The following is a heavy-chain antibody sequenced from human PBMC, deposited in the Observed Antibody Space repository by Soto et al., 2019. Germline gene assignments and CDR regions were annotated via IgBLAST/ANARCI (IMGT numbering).Heavy chain of an antibody. CDR3: AKERGYNYGYDAMDV. Sequence: EVQLLESGGGLVQPGGSLRLSCAASGFTFSSYAMSWVRQAPGKGLEWVAGISGSGGSTYYADSVKGRFTISRDNSKTTLYLQTNSLRAEETAVDYCAKERGYNYGYDAMDVWGQGTTVTVSS. V-gene: IGHV3-23*01. CDR2: ISGSGGST. J-gene: IGHJ6*02. CDR1: GFTFSSYA. D-gene: IGHD5-18*01.